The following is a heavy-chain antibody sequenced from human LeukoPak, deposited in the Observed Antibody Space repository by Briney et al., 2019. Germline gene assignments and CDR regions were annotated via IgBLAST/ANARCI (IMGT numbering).Heavy chain of an antibody. J-gene: IGHJ5*02. CDR3: AKEGSVWSGYNWFDP. Sequence: GGSLRLSCAASGFTFSSYAMHWVRQAPGKGLEWVAFIRYDGGNKYYADSVKGRFTISRDNSKNTLYLQMNSLRAEDTAVYYCAKEGSVWSGYNWFDPWGQGTLVTVSS. CDR2: IRYDGGNK. V-gene: IGHV3-30*02. D-gene: IGHD3-3*01. CDR1: GFTFSSYA.